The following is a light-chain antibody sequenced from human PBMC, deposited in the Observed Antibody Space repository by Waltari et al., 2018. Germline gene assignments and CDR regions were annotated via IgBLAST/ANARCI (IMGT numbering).Light chain of an antibody. Sequence: TLSCRASQSVSSNLAWYQQKPGQAPRLLIYGASTRATGIPARFSGSGSGTEFTLTISSLQSEDFAVYYCQQYNNWPPKYTFGQGTKLEIK. J-gene: IGKJ2*01. CDR3: QQYNNWPPKYT. CDR2: GAS. V-gene: IGKV3-15*01. CDR1: QSVSSN.